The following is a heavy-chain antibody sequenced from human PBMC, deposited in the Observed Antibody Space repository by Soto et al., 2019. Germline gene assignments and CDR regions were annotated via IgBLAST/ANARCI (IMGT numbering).Heavy chain of an antibody. J-gene: IGHJ6*02. CDR2: ISYDGSNK. Sequence: GGSLRLSCAASGFTFSSYAMHWVRQAPGKGLEWVAVISYDGSNKYYADSVKGRFTISRDNSKNTLYLQMNSLRAEDTAVYYCARDFSSWDGNYGMDVWGQGTTVTVSS. D-gene: IGHD6-13*01. V-gene: IGHV3-30-3*01. CDR3: ARDFSSWDGNYGMDV. CDR1: GFTFSSYA.